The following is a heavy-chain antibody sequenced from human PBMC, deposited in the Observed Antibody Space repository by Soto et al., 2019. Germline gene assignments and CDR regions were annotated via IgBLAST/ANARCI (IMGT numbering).Heavy chain of an antibody. V-gene: IGHV3-53*01. CDR3: ARQFRNSSGWYQQQNYFDY. Sequence: GGSLRLSCAASGFTVSSNYMSWVRQAPGKGLEWVSVIYSGGSTYYADSVKGRFTISRDNSKNTLYLQMNSLRAEDTAVYYCARQFRNSSGWYQQQNYFDYWSQGTLVTVSS. CDR2: IYSGGST. CDR1: GFTVSSNY. D-gene: IGHD6-19*01. J-gene: IGHJ4*02.